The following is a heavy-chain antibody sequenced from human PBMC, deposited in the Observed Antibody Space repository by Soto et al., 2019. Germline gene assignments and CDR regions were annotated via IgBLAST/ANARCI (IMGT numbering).Heavy chain of an antibody. CDR1: GYTFTSYD. J-gene: IGHJ6*02. CDR2: MNPNSGNT. Sequence: QVQLVQSGAEVKKPGASVKVSCKASGYTFTSYDINWVRQATGQGLEWMGWMNPNSGNTGYAQKSQXXVTMTRNSSISTAYMELSSLRSEDTAVYYCAREKTSYGMDVWGQGTTVTVSS. V-gene: IGHV1-8*01. CDR3: AREKTSYGMDV.